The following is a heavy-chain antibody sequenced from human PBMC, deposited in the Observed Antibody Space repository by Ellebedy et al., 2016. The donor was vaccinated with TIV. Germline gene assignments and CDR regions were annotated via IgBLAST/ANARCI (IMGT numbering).Heavy chain of an antibody. D-gene: IGHD2/OR15-2a*01. Sequence: GESLKISCKGSGNSFPSYWIGWVRQLPGKGLEWMGIIYPGDSDTRYSPSFQGQVTISADKSISTAYLQWSSLEASDTATYYCARNRLPVTEYYFDYWGQGTLVTVSS. CDR2: IYPGDSDT. CDR1: GNSFPSYW. V-gene: IGHV5-51*01. CDR3: ARNRLPVTEYYFDY. J-gene: IGHJ4*02.